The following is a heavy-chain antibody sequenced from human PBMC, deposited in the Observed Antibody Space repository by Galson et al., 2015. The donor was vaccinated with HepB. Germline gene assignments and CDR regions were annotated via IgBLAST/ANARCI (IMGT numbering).Heavy chain of an antibody. CDR1: AFTFSSFT. Sequence: SRRLSWAASAFTFSSFTMHWVRQAPGKGLEGVAAVSPDGRNTYYADSVKGRGTISRDNTESTMYQQMNSLRPEDTAVYQCARKATVTEHYQWFDPWGQGTLVTVSS. V-gene: IGHV3-30*04. CDR3: ARKATVTEHYQWFDP. J-gene: IGHJ5*02. CDR2: VSPDGRNT. D-gene: IGHD4-17*01.